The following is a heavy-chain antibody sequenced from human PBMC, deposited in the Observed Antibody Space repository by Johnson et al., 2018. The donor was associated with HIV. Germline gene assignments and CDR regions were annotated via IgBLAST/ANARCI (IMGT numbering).Heavy chain of an antibody. Sequence: QVQLVESGGGVVQPGGSLRLSCAASGFTFSDYYMSWIRQAPGRGLEWVSYISTIDSTIYYADSVKGRFTISRDNAKNSLYLQMNSLRAEDTAVYYCAKVGPLTLELQDDAFDIWGQGTMVTVSS. D-gene: IGHD1-7*01. CDR3: AKVGPLTLELQDDAFDI. V-gene: IGHV3-11*04. CDR1: GFTFSDYY. CDR2: ISTIDSTI. J-gene: IGHJ3*02.